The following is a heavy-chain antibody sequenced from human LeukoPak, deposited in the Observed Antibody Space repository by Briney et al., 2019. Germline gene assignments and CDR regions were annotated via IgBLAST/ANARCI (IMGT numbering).Heavy chain of an antibody. CDR1: GFTFSNYW. CDR3: ANAGYSYGFAFDI. CDR2: IKKDGSEK. D-gene: IGHD5-18*01. J-gene: IGHJ3*02. V-gene: IGHV3-7*01. Sequence: GGSLRLSCAASGFTFSNYWMTWVRQAPGKGLEWVANIKKDGSEKYYVDSVKGRFTISRDNAKNSLYLQMNSLRAEDTAVYYCANAGYSYGFAFDIWGQGTMVTVSS.